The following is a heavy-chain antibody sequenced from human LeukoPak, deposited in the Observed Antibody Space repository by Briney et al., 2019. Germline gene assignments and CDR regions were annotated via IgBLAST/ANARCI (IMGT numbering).Heavy chain of an antibody. CDR2: MNPNSGNT. CDR1: GYTFTSYD. V-gene: IGHV1-8*01. CDR3: ARGAPSQGYFDY. J-gene: IGHJ4*02. Sequence: ASVKVSCKASGYTFTSYDFNWVRQATGQGLEWMGWMNPNSGNTGYAQKFQGRVTMTRNTSISTAYMELSSLRSEDTAVYYCARGAPSQGYFDYWGQGTLVTVSS. D-gene: IGHD6-6*01.